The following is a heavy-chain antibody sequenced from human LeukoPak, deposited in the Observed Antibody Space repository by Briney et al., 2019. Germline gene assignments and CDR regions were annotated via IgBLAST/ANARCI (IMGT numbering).Heavy chain of an antibody. J-gene: IGHJ4*02. V-gene: IGHV3-23*01. CDR2: ISGSGGST. CDR3: AKGPRWGLSYFDY. D-gene: IGHD7-27*01. CDR1: GFTFSSYA. Sequence: PGGSLRLSCAASGFTFSSYAMSWVRQAPGKGLEWISAISGSGGSTYYADSVKGRFTISRDNSKNTLYLQMNSLRAEDTAVYYCAKGPRWGLSYFDYWGQGTLVTVSS.